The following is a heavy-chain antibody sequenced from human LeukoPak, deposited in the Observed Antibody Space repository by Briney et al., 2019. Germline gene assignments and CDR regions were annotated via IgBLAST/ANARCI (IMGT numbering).Heavy chain of an antibody. J-gene: IGHJ4*02. V-gene: IGHV3-30*18. D-gene: IGHD2-21*02. CDR3: AKDLRVVVTAILDF. CDR1: GFTFNSYG. Sequence: GGSLRLSCAASGFTFNSYGMHWVRQAPGKGLEWVAVISYDGSNKYYADSVKGRFPISRDNSKNTLYLQMNSLRAEDTAVYYCAKDLRVVVTAILDFWGQGTLVTVSS. CDR2: ISYDGSNK.